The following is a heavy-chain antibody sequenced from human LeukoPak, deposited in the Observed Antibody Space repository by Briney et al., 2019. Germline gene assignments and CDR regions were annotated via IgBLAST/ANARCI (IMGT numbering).Heavy chain of an antibody. D-gene: IGHD2-2*01. CDR2: ISGSGDST. CDR3: AKHFGYCSDTSCPYKFYYGMDV. J-gene: IGHJ6*02. CDR1: GFTFSNYA. Sequence: GGSLRLSCAVSGFTFSNYAMSWVRQAPGKGLECVSTISGSGDSTVYAGSVKGRFTITRDNSKNMLYLQMNSLRTDDTAIYYCAKHFGYCSDTSCPYKFYYGMDVCGQGTTVAVSS. V-gene: IGHV3-23*01.